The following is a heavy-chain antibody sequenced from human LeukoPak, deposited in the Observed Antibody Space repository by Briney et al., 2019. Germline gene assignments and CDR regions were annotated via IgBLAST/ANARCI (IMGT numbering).Heavy chain of an antibody. Sequence: GGSLRLSCAASGFTFSSYGMHWVRQAPGKGLEWVAVISYDGSNKYYADSVKGRFTISRDNSKNTLYLQMNSLRAEDTAVYYCAKDADYDILTGYEWFDYWGQGTLVTVSS. J-gene: IGHJ4*02. D-gene: IGHD3-9*01. CDR3: AKDADYDILTGYEWFDY. CDR1: GFTFSSYG. V-gene: IGHV3-30*18. CDR2: ISYDGSNK.